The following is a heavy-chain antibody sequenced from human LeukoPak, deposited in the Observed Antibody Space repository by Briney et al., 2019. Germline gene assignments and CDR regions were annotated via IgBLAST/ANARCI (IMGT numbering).Heavy chain of an antibody. Sequence: PGGSLRLSCAASGFTFSNAWMTWVRQAPGKGLEWVGRIKSKTDGGATDYAAPVKGRFTISRDDSKNTLYLQMNSLKTEDTAVYYCTREAVTANGYFDYWGQGTLVTVSS. CDR2: IKSKTDGGAT. V-gene: IGHV3-15*01. CDR3: TREAVTANGYFDY. J-gene: IGHJ4*02. CDR1: GFTFSNAW. D-gene: IGHD2-21*02.